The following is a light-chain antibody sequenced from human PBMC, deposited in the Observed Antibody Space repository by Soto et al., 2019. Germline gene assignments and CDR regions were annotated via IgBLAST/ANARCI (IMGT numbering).Light chain of an antibody. V-gene: IGKV3-15*01. Sequence: IVMTQSPATLSVSPCEIATLSCRASQSVSSNLAWYQQKPGQAPRLLIYGASTRATGIPARFSGSGSGTEFTLTISRLEPEDFGVYYCQQYGSSSRTFGQGTKVDIK. J-gene: IGKJ1*01. CDR3: QQYGSSSRT. CDR1: QSVSSN. CDR2: GAS.